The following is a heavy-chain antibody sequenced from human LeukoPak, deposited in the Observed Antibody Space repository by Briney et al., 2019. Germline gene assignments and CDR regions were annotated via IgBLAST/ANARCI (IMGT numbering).Heavy chain of an antibody. CDR3: AKDRETTASGTFDY. CDR1: GFTFSNYG. V-gene: IGHV3-30*18. CDR2: ISEDGINK. Sequence: PGGYVRCYCVASGFTFSNYGMHCDRLAPGKELEWVAGISEDGINKYYADSVKGRFTISRDNSNNTLFLQMNSLRAEDTAVYYCAKDRETTASGTFDYWGQGALVTVSS. D-gene: IGHD1-14*01. J-gene: IGHJ4*02.